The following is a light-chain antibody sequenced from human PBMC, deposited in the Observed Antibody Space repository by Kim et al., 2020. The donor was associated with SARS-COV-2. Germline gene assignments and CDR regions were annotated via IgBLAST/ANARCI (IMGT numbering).Light chain of an antibody. Sequence: VDPGDRAPPSCGASKSCSGNLAWYQQKPGQAPRLLIYGASSRATGIPARFSGSGSGTEFTLTISSLQSEDFAVYYCQQYSNWPPYTFGQGTKLEI. CDR1: KSCSGN. CDR3: QQYSNWPPYT. CDR2: GAS. J-gene: IGKJ2*01. V-gene: IGKV3-15*01.